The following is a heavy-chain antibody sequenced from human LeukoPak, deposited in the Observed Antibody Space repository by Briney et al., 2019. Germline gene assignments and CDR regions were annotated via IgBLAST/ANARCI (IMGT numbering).Heavy chain of an antibody. CDR1: GDSINSINKYY. CDR3: VRGGPENDNWRYYVDF. V-gene: IGHV4-61*01. Sequence: SETLSLTCTVSGDSINSINKYYWNWIRQSPGKGLEWIGYISYSGSTNYNPSLKSRVTISVDASKNQFSLKLTSVTAADTAVYYCVRGGPENDNWRYYVDFWGQGTLVTVSS. J-gene: IGHJ4*02. CDR2: ISYSGST. D-gene: IGHD1-1*01.